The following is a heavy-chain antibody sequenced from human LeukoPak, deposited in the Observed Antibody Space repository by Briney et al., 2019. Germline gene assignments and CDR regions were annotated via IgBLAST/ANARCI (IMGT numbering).Heavy chain of an antibody. Sequence: PGASLRLSCAASGFTFSSYAMSWVREAPGKGLECVSAISGSGGSTYYADSVKGRFTISRDNSKNTLYLQMNSLRAEDTAVYYCAGTVVGATVYWGQGTLGTVSS. CDR1: GFTFSSYA. V-gene: IGHV3-23*01. D-gene: IGHD1-26*01. CDR2: ISGSGGST. CDR3: AGTVVGATVY. J-gene: IGHJ4*02.